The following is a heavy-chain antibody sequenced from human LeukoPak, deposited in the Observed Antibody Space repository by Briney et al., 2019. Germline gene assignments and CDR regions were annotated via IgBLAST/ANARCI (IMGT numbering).Heavy chain of an antibody. CDR1: GFTFSSDA. CDR3: AKGPHHLVITILSVVFRATYFDY. CDR2: ISGSGGST. J-gene: IGHJ4*02. Sequence: PGGSLRLSCAASGFTFSSDAMSWVRQAPGKGLEWVSAISGSGGSTYYADSVKGRFTISRDNSKNTLYLQMNSLRTEDTAVYYCAKGPHHLVITILSVVFRATYFDYWGQGTLVTVSS. D-gene: IGHD3-3*01. V-gene: IGHV3-23*01.